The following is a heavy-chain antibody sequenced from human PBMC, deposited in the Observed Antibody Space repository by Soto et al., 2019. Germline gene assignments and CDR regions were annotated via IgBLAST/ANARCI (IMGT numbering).Heavy chain of an antibody. CDR2: ISWNSGNI. Sequence: GGSLRLSCAASGFTLDDCAMYWVRQVLGKGLEWVSSISWNSGNIGYADSVKGRFTTSRDNAENSLYLQMNSLRPEDTALYYCVRSKGGYSYGTPFDYWGQGT. J-gene: IGHJ4*02. D-gene: IGHD5-18*01. CDR3: VRSKGGYSYGTPFDY. CDR1: GFTLDDCA. V-gene: IGHV3-9*01.